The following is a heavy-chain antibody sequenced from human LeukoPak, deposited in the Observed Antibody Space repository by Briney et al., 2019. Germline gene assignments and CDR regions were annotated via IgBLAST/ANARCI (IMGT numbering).Heavy chain of an antibody. CDR2: ISVSGDQT. Sequence: GGSLRLSCEASGFSLSSYAMTWVRQTPRKGLEWVAAISVSGDQTSYADSVKGRFAIFRDNSKNTLYLQMNRLRAEDTAMYFCAKYGEYCSGGSCYDPFTYFDFWGQGTLVTVSS. D-gene: IGHD2-15*01. CDR1: GFSLSSYA. CDR3: AKYGEYCSGGSCYDPFTYFDF. J-gene: IGHJ4*02. V-gene: IGHV3-23*01.